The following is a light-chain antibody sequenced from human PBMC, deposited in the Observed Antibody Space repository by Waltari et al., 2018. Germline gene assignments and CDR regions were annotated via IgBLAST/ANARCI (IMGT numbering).Light chain of an antibody. Sequence: DIQVTQSPSPLSASVGDSVSITCRASQPIYNYLNWYQTKPGKAPKLLSYSASSLQSGVPSRFTGSGSGTDYTLTISGLQPEDFATYSCQQSYSLPYSFGLGTVVEV. CDR2: SAS. CDR3: QQSYSLPYS. J-gene: IGKJ2*03. V-gene: IGKV1-39*01. CDR1: QPIYNY.